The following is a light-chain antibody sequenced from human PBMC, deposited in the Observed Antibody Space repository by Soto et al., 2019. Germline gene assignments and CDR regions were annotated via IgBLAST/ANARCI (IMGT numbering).Light chain of an antibody. CDR2: EVS. CDR1: SXDVGGYNY. CDR3: SSYTRSSTRSYV. Sequence: QSVLTQPASVSGSPGQSITISCTGTSXDVGGYNYVSWYQQHPGKAPKLMIYEVSNRPSGVSNRSSGSKSGNTASLTISGLQAEDEADYYCSSYTRSSTRSYVFGTGTKVTIL. V-gene: IGLV2-14*01. J-gene: IGLJ1*01.